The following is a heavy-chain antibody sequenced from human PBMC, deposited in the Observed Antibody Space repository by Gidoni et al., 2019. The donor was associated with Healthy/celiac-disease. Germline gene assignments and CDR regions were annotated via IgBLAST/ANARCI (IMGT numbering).Heavy chain of an antibody. J-gene: IGHJ6*02. CDR2: IIPILGIA. CDR1: AGTFSSYT. CDR3: ARDRGITTLYGMDV. D-gene: IGHD3-16*01. V-gene: IGHV1-69*08. Sequence: QVQMVQSGAEVKKPGASVKVSCKASAGTFSSYTIRWVRQAPGQGLEWMGRIIPILGIANYAQKVQGRVTITADKSTSTAYMELSSLRSEDTAVYYCARDRGITTLYGMDVFGQGTTVTVSS.